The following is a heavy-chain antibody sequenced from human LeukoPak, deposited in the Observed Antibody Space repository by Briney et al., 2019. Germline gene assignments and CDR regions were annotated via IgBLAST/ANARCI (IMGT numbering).Heavy chain of an antibody. CDR3: SLARSEYHYGMDV. CDR1: GDSVSSISVA. CDR2: TYYRSKWYY. V-gene: IGHV6-1*01. Sequence: SQTLSLSCAISGDSVSSISVAWNWIRQSPSRGLEWLGRTYYRSKWYYEYAVSVKSRINISPDTSKNQFSLQLTSVTPEDTAVYYCSLARSEYHYGMDVWGQGTTVTVSS. J-gene: IGHJ6*02.